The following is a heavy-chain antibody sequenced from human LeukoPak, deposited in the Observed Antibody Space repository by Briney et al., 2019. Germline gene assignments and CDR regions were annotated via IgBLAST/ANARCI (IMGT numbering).Heavy chain of an antibody. CDR3: GRWGVNAGLDS. J-gene: IGHJ5*01. CDR1: GFTFSSYA. CDR2: ISGSGGST. D-gene: IGHD3-10*01. V-gene: IGHV3-23*01. Sequence: GGSLRLSCAASGFTFSSYAMSWVRQAPGKGLEWVSGISGSGGSTYYADSVKGRFTMSRDNSKNTLYLQMNSLRVEDTGIYYCGRWGVNAGLDSWGQGTLVSVSA.